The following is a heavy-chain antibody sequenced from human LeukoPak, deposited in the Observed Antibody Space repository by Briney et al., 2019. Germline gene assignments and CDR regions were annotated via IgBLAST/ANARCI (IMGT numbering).Heavy chain of an antibody. CDR2: IYYSGST. CDR1: GGSISSYY. V-gene: IGHV4-59*01. D-gene: IGHD3-16*01. Sequence: PSETLSLTCTVSGGSISSYYWSWIRQPPGKGLEWIGYIYYSGSTNYNPSLKSRVTISVDTSKNQFSLKLSSVIAADTTVYYCARAPRPRLGMDYWGQGTLVTVSS. J-gene: IGHJ4*02. CDR3: ARAPRPRLGMDY.